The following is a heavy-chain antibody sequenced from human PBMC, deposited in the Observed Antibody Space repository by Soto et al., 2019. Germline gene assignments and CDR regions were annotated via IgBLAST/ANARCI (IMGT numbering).Heavy chain of an antibody. Sequence: PSETLSLTCAVSGVSVRSGSYYWSWLQQPPGKGLEWIGYIYYSGSTNYNPSLKSRVNISVDTSKNTVSLQMNRLRVEDTAIYYCEKEYANSHWYFDYWGQGTQVTVSS. V-gene: IGHV4-61*01. CDR1: GVSVRSGSYY. D-gene: IGHD4-4*01. CDR2: IYYSGST. J-gene: IGHJ4*02. CDR3: EKEYANSHWYFDY.